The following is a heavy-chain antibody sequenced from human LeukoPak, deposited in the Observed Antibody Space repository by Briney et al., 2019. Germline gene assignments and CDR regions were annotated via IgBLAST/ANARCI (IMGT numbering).Heavy chain of an antibody. J-gene: IGHJ3*02. CDR1: GYTFTGYY. V-gene: IGHV1-2*02. D-gene: IGHD2-15*01. CDR2: INPNSGGT. Sequence: ASVKVSCKASGYTFTGYYMHWVRQAPGQGLEWMGWINPNSGGTNYAQKFQGRVTMTRDTSISTAYMELSRLRSDDTAVYYCARGYCSGGSCPPAAFDIWGQGTMVTVSS. CDR3: ARGYCSGGSCPPAAFDI.